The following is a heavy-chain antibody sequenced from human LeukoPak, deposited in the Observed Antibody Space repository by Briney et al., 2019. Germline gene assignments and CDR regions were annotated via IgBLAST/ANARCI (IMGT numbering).Heavy chain of an antibody. V-gene: IGHV3-23*01. J-gene: IGHJ2*01. CDR1: GFTFSGFA. D-gene: IGHD4-17*01. Sequence: GGSLRLSCAASGFTFSGFAMSWVRQAPGKGLEWVSTISGSGSPYYADSVKGRFTISRDNSKNTLYLQMNSLRAEDTAIYYCAKVGTTVTTREYWYFDLWGRGTLVTVSS. CDR3: AKVGTTVTTREYWYFDL. CDR2: ISGSGSP.